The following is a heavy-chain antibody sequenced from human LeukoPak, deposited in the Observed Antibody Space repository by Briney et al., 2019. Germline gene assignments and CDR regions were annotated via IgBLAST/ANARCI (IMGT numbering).Heavy chain of an antibody. V-gene: IGHV4-59*01. J-gene: IGHJ4*02. CDR3: ATGSWYPDY. Sequence: PSETLSLTCTVSGGFISSYYWSWIRQPPGKGLEWIGFIYHSGSTNYNPSLKSRVTISVDTSRNQFSLKLRFVTAADTAIYYCATGSWYPDYWGQGTLVTVSS. CDR1: GGFISSYY. CDR2: IYHSGST. D-gene: IGHD6-13*01.